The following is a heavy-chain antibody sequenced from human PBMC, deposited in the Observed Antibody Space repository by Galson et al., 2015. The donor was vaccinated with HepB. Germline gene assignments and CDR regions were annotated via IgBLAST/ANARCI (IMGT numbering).Heavy chain of an antibody. CDR3: AKAQTDCGGDCSSSYYYYALNV. V-gene: IGHV3-23*01. CDR1: GLTFSRYA. D-gene: IGHD2-21*02. Sequence: SLRLSCAASGLTFSRYAMSWVRQAPGKGLEWVSGISGSGGSTYYADSVRGRFTISRDNSKNTLYLQVNSLRAEDTAVFYCAKAQTDCGGDCSSSYYYYALNVWGPGTTVTVSS. J-gene: IGHJ6*02. CDR2: ISGSGGST.